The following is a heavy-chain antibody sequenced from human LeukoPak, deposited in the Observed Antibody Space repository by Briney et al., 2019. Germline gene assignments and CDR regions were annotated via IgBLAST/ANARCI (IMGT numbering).Heavy chain of an antibody. V-gene: IGHV1-24*01. Sequence: ASVKVSCQVSGYTLTDLSMHWVRQAPGKGLEWMGGFDPEDGGTIYAQKFQGRVTMTEDTSTDTAYMELSSLRSEDTAVYYCATGLAARPLNDAFDIWGQGTMVTVSS. D-gene: IGHD6-6*01. CDR1: GYTLTDLS. J-gene: IGHJ3*02. CDR3: ATGLAARPLNDAFDI. CDR2: FDPEDGGT.